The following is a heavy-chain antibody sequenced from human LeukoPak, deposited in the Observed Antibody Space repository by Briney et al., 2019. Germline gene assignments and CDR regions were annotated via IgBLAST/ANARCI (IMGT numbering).Heavy chain of an antibody. D-gene: IGHD6-6*01. Sequence: SETLSLTCTVSGGSISSYYWSWIRQPPGKRLEWIGYIYYSGSTNYNPSLKSRVTISVDTSKNQFSLKLSSVTAADTAVYYCARDGVGVAARLPFYWGQGTLVTVS. CDR1: GGSISSYY. J-gene: IGHJ4*02. V-gene: IGHV4-59*01. CDR2: IYYSGST. CDR3: ARDGVGVAARLPFY.